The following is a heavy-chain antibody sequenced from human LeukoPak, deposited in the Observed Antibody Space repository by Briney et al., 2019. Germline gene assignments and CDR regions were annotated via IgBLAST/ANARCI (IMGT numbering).Heavy chain of an antibody. J-gene: IGHJ4*02. V-gene: IGHV1-69*05. CDR1: GGTFSNYA. Sequence: ASVKVSCKASGGTFSNYAISWVRQAPGQGLEWMGRIIPIFGTANYAQKFQGRVTITTDESTSTAYMELSSLRSEDTAVYYCARELDYGDYPFDYWGQGTLVTVSS. D-gene: IGHD4-17*01. CDR3: ARELDYGDYPFDY. CDR2: IIPIFGTA.